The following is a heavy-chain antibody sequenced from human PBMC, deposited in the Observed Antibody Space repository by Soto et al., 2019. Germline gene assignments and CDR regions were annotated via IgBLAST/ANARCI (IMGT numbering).Heavy chain of an antibody. CDR1: GFAFSNYA. V-gene: IGHV3-30-3*01. CDR2: ISHDGSDE. CDR3: ARSAGLLWFGESSSHGLDV. Sequence: QVQLFESGGGVVQPGRSLRLSCAASGFAFSNYAFHWVRQAPGRGLEWVAVISHDGSDEFYAGSVKGRFIVSRDNSKSTVSLHMDSLRGEDTGIYFCARSAGLLWFGESSSHGLDVWGQGTTVAVSS. J-gene: IGHJ6*01. D-gene: IGHD3-10*01.